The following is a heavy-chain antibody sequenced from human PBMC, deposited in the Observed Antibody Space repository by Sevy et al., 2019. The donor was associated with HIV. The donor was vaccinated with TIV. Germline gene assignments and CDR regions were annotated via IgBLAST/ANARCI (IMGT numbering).Heavy chain of an antibody. Sequence: GGSLRLSCAASGFTFSSYAMSWVRQAPGKGLEWVSGISGSGGSTYYADSVKGWFTISRDNSKNTLYLQMNSLRAEDTAVYYCAKGDIAARPGDYWGQGTLVTVSS. CDR3: AKGDIAARPGDY. CDR1: GFTFSSYA. J-gene: IGHJ4*02. CDR2: ISGSGGST. V-gene: IGHV3-23*01. D-gene: IGHD6-6*01.